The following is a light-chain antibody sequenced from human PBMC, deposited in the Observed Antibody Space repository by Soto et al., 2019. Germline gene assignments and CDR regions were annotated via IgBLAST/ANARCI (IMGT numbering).Light chain of an antibody. V-gene: IGKV3-15*01. CDR1: QSVSSN. CDR2: AES. J-gene: IGKJ1*01. CDR3: HQYNNWPWT. Sequence: EMVMTQSPATLSVSPGDSATLSCRASQSVSSNLAWYQQKPGQAPRLLIYAESTRATGIPVRLSGSGSETELNLTIRRLQSEDSALYYCHQYNNWPWTFGQGTKVDIK.